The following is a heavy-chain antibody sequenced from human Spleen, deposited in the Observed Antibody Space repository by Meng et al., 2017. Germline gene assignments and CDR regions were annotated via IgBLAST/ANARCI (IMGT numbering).Heavy chain of an antibody. CDR2: ISGSGGST. J-gene: IGHJ6*02. V-gene: IGHV3-23*01. D-gene: IGHD3-22*01. Sequence: GESLKISCAASGFTFTIYSMNWVRQAPGKGLEWVSAISGSGGSTYYADSVKGRFTISRDNSKNTLYLQMNSLRAEDTAVYYCAKDRYDSSHYYGMDVWGQGTTVTVSS. CDR1: GFTFTIYS. CDR3: AKDRYDSSHYYGMDV.